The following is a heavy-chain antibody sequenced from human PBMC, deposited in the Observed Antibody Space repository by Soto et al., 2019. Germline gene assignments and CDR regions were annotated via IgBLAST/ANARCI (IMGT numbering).Heavy chain of an antibody. D-gene: IGHD1-26*01. Sequence: EVQLVESGGGLVQPGGSLRLSCVVSGFTLSDHYIDWVRQAPGKGLEWVGRTKNKAQRYTTEYAASVKGRFTISRDDSENSVYLQMNSLKTEDTAVYYCVRWDSGKPENWGQGTLVTVSS. CDR3: VRWDSGKPEN. CDR2: TKNKAQRYTT. V-gene: IGHV3-72*01. J-gene: IGHJ4*02. CDR1: GFTLSDHY.